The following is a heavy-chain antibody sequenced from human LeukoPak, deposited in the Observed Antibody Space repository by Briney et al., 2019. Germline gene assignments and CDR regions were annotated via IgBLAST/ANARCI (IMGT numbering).Heavy chain of an antibody. V-gene: IGHV3-13*01. Sequence: PGGSLRLSCAASGFTFSSYDMHWVRQATGKGLEWVSTISTAGDTYYPGSVKGRFTISRENAKNSLYLQMNSLRAGDSAVYYCARGRYCSSASCNTARSYYYGMDVWGQGTTVTVSS. J-gene: IGHJ6*02. CDR1: GFTFSSYD. D-gene: IGHD2-2*02. CDR3: ARGRYCSSASCNTARSYYYGMDV. CDR2: ISTAGDT.